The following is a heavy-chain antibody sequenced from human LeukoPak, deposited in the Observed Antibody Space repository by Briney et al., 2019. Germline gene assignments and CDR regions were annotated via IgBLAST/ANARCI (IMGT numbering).Heavy chain of an antibody. CDR3: ARFYSGYDYFIYY. V-gene: IGHV3-53*01. CDR2: IYSGGST. J-gene: IGHJ4*02. D-gene: IGHD5-12*01. Sequence: PGGSLRLSCAASGFTVSSNYMSWVRQAPGKGLEWVSVIYSGGSTYYADSVKGRFTISRDNAKNSLYLQMNSLRAEDTAVYYCARFYSGYDYFIYYWGQGTLVTVSS. CDR1: GFTVSSNY.